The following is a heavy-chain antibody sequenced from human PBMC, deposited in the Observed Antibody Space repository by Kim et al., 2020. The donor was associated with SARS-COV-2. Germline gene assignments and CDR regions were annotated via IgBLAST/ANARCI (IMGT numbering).Heavy chain of an antibody. V-gene: IGHV6-1*01. D-gene: IGHD2-2*02. J-gene: IGHJ3*02. CDR3: ARDPVRIVVVPAAIIGPDAFDI. CDR2: TYYRSKWYN. CDR1: GDSVSSNSAA. Sequence: SQTLSLTCAISGDSVSSNSAAWNWIRQSPSRGLEWLGRTYYRSKWYNDYAVSVKSRITINPDTSKNQFSLQLNSVTPEDTAVYYCARDPVRIVVVPAAIIGPDAFDIWGQGTMVTVSS.